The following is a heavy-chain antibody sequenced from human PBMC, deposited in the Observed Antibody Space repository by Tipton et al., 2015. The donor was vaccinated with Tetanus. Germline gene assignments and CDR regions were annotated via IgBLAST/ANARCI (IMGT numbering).Heavy chain of an antibody. Sequence: QLVQSGAEVKQPGESLKISCKGSGYMFSSHWIGWVRQVPGKGLEWLGTIYPGDSYSTYSPSFGGQVTISVDRSIDTAYLQWSSLKASDTAIYYCARPLTSVAFGGFAFDVWGQGTLVTVSS. CDR1: GYMFSSHW. D-gene: IGHD3-16*01. CDR3: ARPLTSVAFGGFAFDV. J-gene: IGHJ3*01. V-gene: IGHV5-51*01. CDR2: IYPGDSYS.